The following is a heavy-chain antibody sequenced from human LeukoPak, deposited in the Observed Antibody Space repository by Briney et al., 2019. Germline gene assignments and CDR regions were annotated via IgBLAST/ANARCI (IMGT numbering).Heavy chain of an antibody. Sequence: PSETLSLTCTVSGGSISSSSYYWGWIRQPPGKGLEWIGYISYSGSTYYNPSLKSRVTISIDTSKNQFSLKLSSVTAADTAVYYCARDRGYLDSRGYYSWGQGTLVTVSS. D-gene: IGHD3-22*01. CDR2: ISYSGST. V-gene: IGHV4-30-4*08. CDR1: GGSISSSSYY. CDR3: ARDRGYLDSRGYYS. J-gene: IGHJ5*02.